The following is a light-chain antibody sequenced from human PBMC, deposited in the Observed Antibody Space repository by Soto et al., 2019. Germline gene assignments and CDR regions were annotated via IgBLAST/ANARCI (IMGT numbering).Light chain of an antibody. CDR1: ISDVGGNKY. CDR2: KVT. Sequence: QSSVTQPASVSGSRGQSITISCTGTISDVGGNKYVSWYQQYPGKVPKLLINKVTNRPSGVSYRFSGSKSGNTASLTISALLAEDEADYFCASSTSDSLYVFGTGTKVTVL. J-gene: IGLJ1*01. CDR3: ASSTSDSLYV. V-gene: IGLV2-14*01.